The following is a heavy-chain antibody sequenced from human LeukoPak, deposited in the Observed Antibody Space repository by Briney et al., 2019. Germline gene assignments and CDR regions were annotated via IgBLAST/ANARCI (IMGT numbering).Heavy chain of an antibody. CDR3: ARDQKELEPWDFDY. CDR1: GYTFTGYY. J-gene: IGHJ4*02. Sequence: ASVKVSCKASGYTFTGYYMHWVRQAPGQGLEWMGWINPNSGGTNYAQKFQGRVTMTRDTSISTAYMELSRLRSDDTAVYYCARDQKELEPWDFDYWGQGTLVTVSS. D-gene: IGHD1-1*01. CDR2: INPNSGGT. V-gene: IGHV1-2*02.